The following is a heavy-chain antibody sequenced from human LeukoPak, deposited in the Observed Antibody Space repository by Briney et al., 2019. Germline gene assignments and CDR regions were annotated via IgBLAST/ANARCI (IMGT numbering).Heavy chain of an antibody. D-gene: IGHD6-13*01. CDR2: IYYSGST. CDR1: GGSISSYY. V-gene: IGHV4-59*01. J-gene: IGHJ4*02. Sequence: SETLSHTCTVSGGSISSYYWSWIRQPPGKGLEWIGYIYYSGSTNYNPSLKSRVTISVDTSKNQFSLKLSSVTAADTAVYYCARAGRSIAAAAWYFDYWGQGTLVTVSS. CDR3: ARAGRSIAAAAWYFDY.